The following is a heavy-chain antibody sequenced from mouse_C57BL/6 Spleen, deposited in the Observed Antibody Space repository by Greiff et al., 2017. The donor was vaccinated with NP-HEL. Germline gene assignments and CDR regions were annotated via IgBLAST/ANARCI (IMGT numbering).Heavy chain of an antibody. CDR1: GYTFTSYW. D-gene: IGHD1-1*01. V-gene: IGHV1-50*01. CDR2: IDPSDSYT. J-gene: IGHJ1*03. Sequence: QVQLQQPGAELVKPGASVKLSCKASGYTFTSYWMQWVKQRPGQGLEWIGEIDPSDSYTNYNQKFKGKATLTVDTSSSTAYMQLSSLTSEDSAVYYCARKDSYYGSSPWYFDVWGTGTTVTVSS. CDR3: ARKDSYYGSSPWYFDV.